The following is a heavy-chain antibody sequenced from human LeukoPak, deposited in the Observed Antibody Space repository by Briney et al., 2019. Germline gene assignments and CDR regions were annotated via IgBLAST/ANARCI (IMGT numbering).Heavy chain of an antibody. CDR2: ISSSGSYL. Sequence: GGSLRLSCVPSEITFSTYSMNWVRQAPGKGLEWVSSISSSGSYLYYADSVKGRFTISRDKDKDSLYQQMNSLRAEDTAVYYCVRGWGYCSSPICPTGDYWGQGTLVTVS. CDR1: EITFSTYS. CDR3: VRGWGYCSSPICPTGDY. V-gene: IGHV3-21*01. J-gene: IGHJ4*02. D-gene: IGHD2-2*01.